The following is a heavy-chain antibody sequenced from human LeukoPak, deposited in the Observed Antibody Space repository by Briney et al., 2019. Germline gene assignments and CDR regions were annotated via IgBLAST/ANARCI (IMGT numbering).Heavy chain of an antibody. V-gene: IGHV1-2*02. J-gene: IGHJ5*02. CDR1: GYTFTGYY. CDR2: INPNSGGT. CDR3: ARLGSVYDILTGSTRFDP. D-gene: IGHD3-9*01. Sequence: ASVKVSCKASGYTFTGYYMHWVRQAPGQGLGWMGWINPNSGGTNYAQKFQGRVTMTRDTSISTAYMELSRLRSDDTAVYYCARLGSVYDILTGSTRFDPWGQGTLVTVSS.